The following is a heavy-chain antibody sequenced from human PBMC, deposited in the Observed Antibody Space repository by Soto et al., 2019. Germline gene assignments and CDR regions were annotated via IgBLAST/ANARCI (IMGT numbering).Heavy chain of an antibody. CDR1: GFTFSSYG. CDR2: ISYDGSNK. CDR3: AKGEYYDYVWGSYPNYYYYYGMDV. Sequence: PGGSLRLSCVASGFTFSSYGMHWVRQAPGKGLEWVAVISYDGSNKYYADSVKGRFTISRDNSKNTLYLQMNSLRAEDTAVYYCAKGEYYDYVWGSYPNYYYYYGMDVWGQGTTVTVSS. D-gene: IGHD3-16*02. V-gene: IGHV3-30*18. J-gene: IGHJ6*02.